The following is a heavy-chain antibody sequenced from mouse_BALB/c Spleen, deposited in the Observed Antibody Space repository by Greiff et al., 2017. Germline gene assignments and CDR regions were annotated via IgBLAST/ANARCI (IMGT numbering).Heavy chain of an antibody. CDR1: GFTFSSFG. D-gene: IGHD1-1*01. CDR3: ARSSSYYYGSSYAMDY. V-gene: IGHV5-17*02. J-gene: IGHJ4*01. CDR2: ISSGSSTI. Sequence: EVKLMESGGGLVQPGGSRKLSCAASGFTFSSFGMHWVRQAPEKGLEWVAYISSGSSTIYYADTVKGRFTISRDNPKNTLFLQMTSLRSEDTAMYYCARSSSYYYGSSYAMDYWGQGTSVTVSS.